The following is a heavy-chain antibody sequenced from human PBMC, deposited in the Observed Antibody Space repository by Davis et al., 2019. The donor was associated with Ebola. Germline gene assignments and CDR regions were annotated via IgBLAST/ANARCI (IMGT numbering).Heavy chain of an antibody. D-gene: IGHD2-2*01. V-gene: IGHV3-74*01. J-gene: IGHJ6*02. Sequence: GESLKISCAASGFTFSSYWMHWVRQVPGKGLVWVSRINSDGSSTSYADSVKGRFTISRDNAKNTLYLQMNSLRAEDTAVYYCARGGGYCISTSCYAGYYGMDVWGQGTTVTVSS. CDR2: INSDGSST. CDR1: GFTFSSYW. CDR3: ARGGGYCISTSCYAGYYGMDV.